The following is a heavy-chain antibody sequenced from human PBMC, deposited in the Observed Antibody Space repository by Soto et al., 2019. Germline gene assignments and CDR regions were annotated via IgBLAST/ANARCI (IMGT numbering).Heavy chain of an antibody. J-gene: IGHJ4*02. Sequence: QVQLVQSGAEVKKPGASVKVSCKASGYTFTNYYIHWVRQAPGQGLEWMGVISPSGGSTSYAQKFQCRITMTRDTSTITVDMEVSSLRFEDTAVYYCAQSLTMYSRFDDCGQRTLVTVSS. CDR3: AQSLTMYSRFDD. D-gene: IGHD6-13*01. CDR1: GYTFTNYY. CDR2: ISPSGGST. V-gene: IGHV1-46*03.